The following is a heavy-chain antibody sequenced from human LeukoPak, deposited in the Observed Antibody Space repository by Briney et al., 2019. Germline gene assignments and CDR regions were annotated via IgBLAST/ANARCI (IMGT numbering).Heavy chain of an antibody. V-gene: IGHV4-59*08. CDR2: IDYSGST. J-gene: IGHJ4*02. CDR3: AKHGGSWTFDS. D-gene: IGHD6-13*01. Sequence: PETLSLTCTVSGDSISSYYWSWIRQPPGKGLEWIAYIDYSGSTHYNPSHKSRVTMSVDTSKNQFFLKLSSVTAADTAVYYCAKHGGSWTFDSWGQGTLVTVSS. CDR1: GDSISSYY.